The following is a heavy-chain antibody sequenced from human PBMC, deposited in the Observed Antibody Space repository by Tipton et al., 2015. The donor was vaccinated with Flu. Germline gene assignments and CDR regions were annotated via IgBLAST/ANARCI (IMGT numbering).Heavy chain of an antibody. Sequence: TLSLTCTVSGGSITGHYWTWIRQPPGRGPQYIGDIYYSGSSNYNPSLKSRVTISVDTSKNQFSLGLSSVTAADTAMYYCARVDTVVVGAFYIWGRGIMVTVSS. J-gene: IGHJ3*02. V-gene: IGHV4-59*11. CDR2: IYYSGSS. CDR1: GGSITGHY. D-gene: IGHD5-18*01. CDR3: ARVDTVVVGAFYI.